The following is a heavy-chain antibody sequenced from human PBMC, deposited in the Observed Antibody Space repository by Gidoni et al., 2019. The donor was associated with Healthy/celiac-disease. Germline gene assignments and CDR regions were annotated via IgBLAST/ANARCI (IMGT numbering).Heavy chain of an antibody. CDR3: ARSEKYSSGWGYYYGMDV. D-gene: IGHD6-19*01. J-gene: IGHJ6*02. CDR2: ISYDGSNK. V-gene: IGHV3-30-3*01. Sequence: QVQLVESGGGVVQPGRSLRLSCPASGFTFSSYAMHWVRQAPGKGLHWVAVISYDGSNKYYADSVKGRFTISRDNSKNTLYLQMNSLRAEDTAVYYCARSEKYSSGWGYYYGMDVWGQGTTVTVSS. CDR1: GFTFSSYA.